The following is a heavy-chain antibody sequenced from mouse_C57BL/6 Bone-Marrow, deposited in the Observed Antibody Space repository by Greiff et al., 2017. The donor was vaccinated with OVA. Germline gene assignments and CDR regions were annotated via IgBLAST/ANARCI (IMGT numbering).Heavy chain of an antibody. V-gene: IGHV3-6*01. J-gene: IGHJ2*01. Sequence: ESGPGLVKPSQSLSLTCSVTGYSITSGYYWNWIRQFPGNKLEWMGYISYDGSNNYNPSLKNRISITRDTSKNQFFLKLNSVTTEDTATYYCARDHGSSLFDYWGQGTTLTVSS. CDR1: GYSITSGYY. D-gene: IGHD1-1*01. CDR2: ISYDGSN. CDR3: ARDHGSSLFDY.